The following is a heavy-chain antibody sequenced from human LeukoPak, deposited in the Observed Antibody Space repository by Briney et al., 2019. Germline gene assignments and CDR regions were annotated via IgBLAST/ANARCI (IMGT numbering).Heavy chain of an antibody. CDR3: ARQIIPYYMDV. CDR2: IYHSGST. D-gene: IGHD2-21*01. CDR1: GYSISSGYY. Sequence: SETLSLTCTVSGYSISSGYYWGWIRQPPGKGLEWIGSIYHSGSTYYNPSLKSRVTVSLDTSKNQFSLKLSSVTAADTAVYYCARQIIPYYMDVWGKGTTVTVSS. V-gene: IGHV4-38-2*02. J-gene: IGHJ6*03.